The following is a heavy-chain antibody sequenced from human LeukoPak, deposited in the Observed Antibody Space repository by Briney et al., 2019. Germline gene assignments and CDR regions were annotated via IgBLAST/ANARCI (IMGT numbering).Heavy chain of an antibody. D-gene: IGHD2-15*01. CDR2: IWYDGSNK. Sequence: GGSLRLSCAASGFTFSSYGMHWVRQAPGKGLEWVAVIWYDGSNKYYADSVKGRFTISRDNSKNTLYLQMNSLRAEDTAVYYCAKGRPGGGRAGFDYWGLGTLVTVSS. CDR1: GFTFSSYG. V-gene: IGHV3-33*06. J-gene: IGHJ4*02. CDR3: AKGRPGGGRAGFDY.